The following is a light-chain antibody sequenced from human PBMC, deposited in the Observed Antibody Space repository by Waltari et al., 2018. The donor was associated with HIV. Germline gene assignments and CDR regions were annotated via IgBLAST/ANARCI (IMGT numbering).Light chain of an antibody. CDR1: ALPKTY. Sequence: SYELTQPPSVSVSPGHTARLTCSGDALPKTYAFWYQQRSGQAPVLLVYQDNERALGITERISGSKSGTTGTLTITAVQAEDEADYYCQSAGSIGTSVVFGGGTKLTVL. V-gene: IGLV3-25*03. CDR2: QDN. CDR3: QSAGSIGTSVV. J-gene: IGLJ2*01.